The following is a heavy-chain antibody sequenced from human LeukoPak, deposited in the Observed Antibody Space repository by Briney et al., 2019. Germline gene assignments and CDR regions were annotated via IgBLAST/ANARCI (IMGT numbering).Heavy chain of an antibody. CDR3: ARGSGTSWFDY. CDR2: INSYSGAT. D-gene: IGHD2-2*01. Sequence: ASVKVSCKASGYTFTANYIHWVRQAPGQGLEWVGWINSYSGATKYAQKSQGRVTVTRDTSIRTTYMELDRLTLDDTAVYYCARGSGTSWFDYWGQGTLVTVSS. CDR1: GYTFTANY. V-gene: IGHV1-2*02. J-gene: IGHJ5*01.